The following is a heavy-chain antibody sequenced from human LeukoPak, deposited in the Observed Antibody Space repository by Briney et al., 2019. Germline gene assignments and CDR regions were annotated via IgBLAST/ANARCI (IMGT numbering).Heavy chain of an antibody. CDR1: GFTFSSYA. V-gene: IGHV3-23*01. CDR2: ISGSGGST. Sequence: GGSLRLSCAASGFTFSSYAMSWVRQAPGKGLEWVSAISGSGGSTYYADSVKGRFTISRDNSKNTLYLQMNSLRAEDTAVYYCAKDLENIEYCTNGVCYFRLRAFDYWGQGTLVTVSS. CDR3: AKDLENIEYCTNGVCYFRLRAFDY. J-gene: IGHJ4*02. D-gene: IGHD2-8*01.